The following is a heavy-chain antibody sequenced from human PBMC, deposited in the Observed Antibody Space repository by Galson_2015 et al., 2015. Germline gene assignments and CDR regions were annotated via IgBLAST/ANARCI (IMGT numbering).Heavy chain of an antibody. CDR1: GFTSSRSG. CDR2: IWFDGSTK. CDR3: ASGGGQQLGYFDD. D-gene: IGHD6-13*01. V-gene: IGHV3-33*01. Sequence: SLRLSCAASGFTSSRSGMHWVRQAPGKGLEWVAVIWFDGSTKYYADSVKGRFTISRDNFKNTLYLQMNSLRAEDSALYYCASGGGQQLGYFDDWGQGTLVTVSS. J-gene: IGHJ4*02.